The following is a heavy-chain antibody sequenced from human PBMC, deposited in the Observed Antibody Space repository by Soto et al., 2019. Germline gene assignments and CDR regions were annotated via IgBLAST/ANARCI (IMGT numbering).Heavy chain of an antibody. Sequence: QITLKESGPTLVKPTQTLTLTCTFSGFSLTTSGVAVGWIRQPPGKALEWLAVVYWDDDKRYRPSLNSRLTIAKDTSKSQVVLTRTNVDPVDTATYYCAHGGAGHSYCNDITCYYGRWFDPWGQGILVTVSS. J-gene: IGHJ5*02. CDR1: GFSLTTSGVA. D-gene: IGHD2-21*01. CDR2: VYWDDDK. V-gene: IGHV2-5*02. CDR3: AHGGAGHSYCNDITCYYGRWFDP.